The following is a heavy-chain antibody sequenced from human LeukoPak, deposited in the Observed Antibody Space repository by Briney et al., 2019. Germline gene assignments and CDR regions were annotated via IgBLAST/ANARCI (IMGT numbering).Heavy chain of an antibody. CDR2: ISAYNGNT. CDR1: GYTFTSYG. J-gene: IGHJ4*02. D-gene: IGHD3-22*01. CDR3: AREEGYYDSSGYHLDY. Sequence: ASVKVSCKASGYTFTSYGISWVRQAPGQGLEWMGWISAYNGNTNYAQKLQGRVTMTTDTSTSTAYMELRSLRSDDTAVYYCAREEGYYDSSGYHLDYWGQGTVVTVSS. V-gene: IGHV1-18*01.